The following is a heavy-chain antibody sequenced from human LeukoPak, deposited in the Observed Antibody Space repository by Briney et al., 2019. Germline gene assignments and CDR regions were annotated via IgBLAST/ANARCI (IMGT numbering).Heavy chain of an antibody. CDR2: INWNGGST. V-gene: IGHV3-20*04. CDR1: GFTFDDYG. J-gene: IGHJ3*02. D-gene: IGHD4-17*01. Sequence: PGGSLRLSCAASGFTFDDYGMSWVRQAPGKGLEWVSGINWNGGSTGYADSVKGRFTISRDNAKNSLYLQMNSLRAEETALYYCAKQVSMDTTGAFDIWGQGTMVTVSS. CDR3: AKQVSMDTTGAFDI.